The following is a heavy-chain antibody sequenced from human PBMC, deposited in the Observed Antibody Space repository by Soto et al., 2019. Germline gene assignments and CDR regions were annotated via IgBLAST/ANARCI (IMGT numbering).Heavy chain of an antibody. D-gene: IGHD3-16*02. CDR2: IYCSGET. V-gene: IGHV4-39*01. CDR1: GVSISGTSYY. Sequence: PSETLSLTXTVSGVSISGTSYYWGWTRQTPAKGLEWIGTIYCSGETFYNPSLKSRVTISIDTSKNHFSLNLTSVTAADTAIYYCARHGSFWGQGALVTISS. J-gene: IGHJ1*01. CDR3: ARHGSF.